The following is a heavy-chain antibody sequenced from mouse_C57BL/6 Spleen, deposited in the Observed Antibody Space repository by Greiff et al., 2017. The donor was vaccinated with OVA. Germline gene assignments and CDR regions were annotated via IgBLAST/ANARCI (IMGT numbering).Heavy chain of an antibody. J-gene: IGHJ2*01. CDR1: GYAFSSYW. CDR3: ARAFTTVVAPHFDY. D-gene: IGHD1-1*01. Sequence: VKLMESGAELVKPGASVKISCKASGYAFSSYWMNWVKQRPGKGLEWIGQIYPGDGDTNYNGKFKGKATLTADKSSSTAYMQLSSLTSEDSAVYFCARAFTTVVAPHFDYWGQGTTLTVSS. CDR2: IYPGDGDT. V-gene: IGHV1-80*01.